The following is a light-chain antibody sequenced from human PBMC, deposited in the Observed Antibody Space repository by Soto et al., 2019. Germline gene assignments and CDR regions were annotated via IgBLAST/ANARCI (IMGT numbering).Light chain of an antibody. CDR3: EQVNSFPYT. CDR1: QDVNIW. V-gene: IGKV1-12*01. Sequence: DIQMTQSPSSVAASVGDRVTITCRASQDVNIWVAWYQQRPWKAPKLLIFGASSLHRGAPSRFSGSGSGSDFTLTISGLEPEDFATYYCEQVNSFPYTFGQGTTIEIK. CDR2: GAS. J-gene: IGKJ2*01.